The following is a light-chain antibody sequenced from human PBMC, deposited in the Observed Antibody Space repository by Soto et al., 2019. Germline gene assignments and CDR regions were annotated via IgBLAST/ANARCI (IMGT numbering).Light chain of an antibody. CDR2: EVN. Sequence: QSVLTQPASVSGSPGQSITISRTGTSSDIGDYNYVSWYQQHPGKAPKLMIYEVNNRPSGVSDRFSGSKSGNTASLTISGLQTEDEADYHCSSYTTSSPHVVFGGGTKLTVL. J-gene: IGLJ2*01. CDR1: SSDIGDYNY. V-gene: IGLV2-14*01. CDR3: SSYTTSSPHVV.